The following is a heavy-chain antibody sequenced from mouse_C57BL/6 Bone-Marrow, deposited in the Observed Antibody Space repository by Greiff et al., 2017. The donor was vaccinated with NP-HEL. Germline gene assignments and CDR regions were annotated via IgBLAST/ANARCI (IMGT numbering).Heavy chain of an antibody. CDR3: ASLYGNPFYYYAMDY. D-gene: IGHD2-1*01. Sequence: EVKLEESGGGLVKPGGSLKLSCAASGFTFSSYAMSWVRQTPEKRLEWVATISDGGSYTYYPDNVKGRFTISRDNAKNNLYLQMSHLKSEDTAMYYCASLYGNPFYYYAMDYWGQGTSVTVSS. CDR2: ISDGGSYT. V-gene: IGHV5-4*03. J-gene: IGHJ4*01. CDR1: GFTFSSYA.